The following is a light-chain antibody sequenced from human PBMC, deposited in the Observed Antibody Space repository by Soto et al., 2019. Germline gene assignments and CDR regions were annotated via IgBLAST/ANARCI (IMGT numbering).Light chain of an antibody. Sequence: EFVLTQSPGALSLSPGERATLSCRASQTVRNNYLAWYQQKPGQAPRLLIYDASSRATGILDRFSGGGSGTDFTLTISRLEPEDFAVYYCQQFGSSPQPFGQGTKLDIK. J-gene: IGKJ1*01. CDR2: DAS. V-gene: IGKV3-20*01. CDR3: QQFGSSPQP. CDR1: QTVRNNY.